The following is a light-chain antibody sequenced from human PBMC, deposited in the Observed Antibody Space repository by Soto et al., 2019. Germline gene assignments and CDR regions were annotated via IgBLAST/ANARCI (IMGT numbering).Light chain of an antibody. CDR2: KAS. J-gene: IGKJ1*01. V-gene: IGKV1-5*03. Sequence: DIQITQSPSTLSASVGDRVTITCRGSQGISSWLAWYQLKPGKAPRLLIYKASSLASGVPSRFSGGGSGTEFTLTISSLQPEDVATYHCQQHTTFGQGTKVEI. CDR1: QGISSW. CDR3: QQHTT.